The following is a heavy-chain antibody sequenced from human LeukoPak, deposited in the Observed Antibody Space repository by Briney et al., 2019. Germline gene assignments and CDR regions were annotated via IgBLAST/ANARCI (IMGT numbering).Heavy chain of an antibody. CDR1: GFTFSSYA. J-gene: IGHJ4*02. D-gene: IGHD3-22*01. CDR2: ISGSGGST. Sequence: GGSLRLSCAASGFTFSSYAMSWVRQAPGKGLEWVSAISGSGGSTYYADSVKGRFTISGDNSKNTLYLQMNSLRAEDTAVYYCAKDRYYDSSGYYYDYWGQGTLVTVSS. CDR3: AKDRYYDSSGYYYDY. V-gene: IGHV3-23*01.